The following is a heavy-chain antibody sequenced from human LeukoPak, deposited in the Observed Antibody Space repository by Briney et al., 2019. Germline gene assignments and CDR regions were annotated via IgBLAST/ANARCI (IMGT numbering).Heavy chain of an antibody. V-gene: IGHV7-4-1*02. CDR1: GYTFTNYA. CDR2: IHPSTGNP. J-gene: IGHJ4*02. Sequence: ASVKVSCKASGYTFTNYAMNWVRQAPGQGLEWMGWIHPSTGNPTYALGFTGRFVFSLDTSVSTTYLQISSLKAEDTAVYYCARAYQRLGELSLPDYWGQGTLVTVSS. D-gene: IGHD3-16*02. CDR3: ARAYQRLGELSLPDY.